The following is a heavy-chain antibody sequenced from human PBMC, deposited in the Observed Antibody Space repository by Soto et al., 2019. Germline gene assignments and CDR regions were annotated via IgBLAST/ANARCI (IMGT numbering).Heavy chain of an antibody. V-gene: IGHV4-4*02. CDR2: IYHSGST. J-gene: IGHJ4*02. D-gene: IGHD6-13*01. CDR1: SGSISSSNW. Sequence: QVQLQESGPGLVKPSGTLSLTCAVSSGSISSSNWWSWVRQPPGKGLEWIGEIYHSGSTNYNPSLKSRVTLSVDKSKNQFSLKLSSVTAADTAVYYLARASSWYRSLDYWGQGTLVNVSS. CDR3: ARASSWYRSLDY.